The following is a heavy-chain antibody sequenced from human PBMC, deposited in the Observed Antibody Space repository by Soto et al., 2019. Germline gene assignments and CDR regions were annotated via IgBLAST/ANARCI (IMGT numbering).Heavy chain of an antibody. CDR3: ASCTFNTIYFDC. CDR2: IYYTGAA. CDR1: GGSVATGGAY. Sequence: SETLSLTCSVSGGSVATGGAYWSWARLLPGKGLQWVGYIYYTGAAYYNPALQSRVTISLDTSENQFSLKLTSVTAADTAVYFCASCTFNTIYFDCCGQGRPVTVAS. V-gene: IGHV4-31*03. J-gene: IGHJ4*02. D-gene: IGHD2-2*01.